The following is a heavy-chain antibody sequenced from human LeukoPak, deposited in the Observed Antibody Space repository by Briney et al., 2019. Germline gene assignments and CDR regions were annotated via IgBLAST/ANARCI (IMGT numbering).Heavy chain of an antibody. CDR3: ARLYCGGDCDAFDI. D-gene: IGHD2-21*02. CDR1: GFTFSNYE. J-gene: IGHJ3*02. CDR2: ISSGGNIR. Sequence: PGRSLRLSCVGSGFTFSNYEINWVRQAPGKGLEWISYISSGGNIRYYADSVKGRVTISRDNAKNSAHLQMNSLRVEDTAIYYRARLYCGGDCDAFDIWGQGTMVTVSS. V-gene: IGHV3-48*03.